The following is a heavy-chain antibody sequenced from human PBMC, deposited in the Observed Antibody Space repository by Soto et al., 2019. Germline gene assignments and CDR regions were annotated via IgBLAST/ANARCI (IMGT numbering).Heavy chain of an antibody. Sequence: PSETLSLTCTVSNDSISPYYWSWIRQPPGKGLEWIGFIYYSGSTTYNPSLKSRVTISVATSKNQFSLKLTSVTAADTAVYYCARQRGFDSSPPSYYFDYWGQGTRVT. CDR2: IYYSGST. D-gene: IGHD3-22*01. CDR3: ARQRGFDSSPPSYYFDY. CDR1: NDSISPYY. V-gene: IGHV4-59*08. J-gene: IGHJ4*02.